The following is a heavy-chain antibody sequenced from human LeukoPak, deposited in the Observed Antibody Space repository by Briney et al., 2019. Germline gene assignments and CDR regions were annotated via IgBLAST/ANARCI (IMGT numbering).Heavy chain of an antibody. D-gene: IGHD3-10*01. Sequence: GGSLRLSCAAPGFTVSSNYMSWARQAPGKGLEWASVIYSGGSTYYADSVKGRFTISRDNSKNTLYLQMNSLRAEDTAVYYCARDRTMVRGWDYYYGMDVWGQGTTVTVSS. V-gene: IGHV3-53*01. CDR1: GFTVSSNY. J-gene: IGHJ6*02. CDR2: IYSGGST. CDR3: ARDRTMVRGWDYYYGMDV.